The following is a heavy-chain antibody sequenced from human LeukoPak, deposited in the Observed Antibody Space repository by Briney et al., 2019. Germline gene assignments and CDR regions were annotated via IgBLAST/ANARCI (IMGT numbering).Heavy chain of an antibody. CDR3: AGHLGGTTSYYYDYMDV. CDR2: IYYSGST. V-gene: IGHV4-39*01. CDR1: GGSISSSSYY. Sequence: PSETLSLTCTVSGGSISSSSYYWGWIRQPPGKGLEWIGSIYYSGSTYYNPSLKSRVTISVDTSKNQFSLKLSSVTATDTAVYYCAGHLGGTTSYYYDYMDVWGKGTTVTVSS. D-gene: IGHD1-7*01. J-gene: IGHJ6*03.